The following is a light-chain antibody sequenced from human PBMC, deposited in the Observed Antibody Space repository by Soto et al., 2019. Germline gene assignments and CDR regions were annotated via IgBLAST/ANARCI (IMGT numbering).Light chain of an antibody. CDR3: SSYTSSSTL. CDR1: SSDVGGYNY. CDR2: EVT. Sequence: QSALTQPASVSGSPGQSITISCTGTSSDVGGYNYVSWYKQHPGKAPKLMIYEVTNRPSGVSNRFSGSKSGNTAFLTISGLQAEDEADYYCSSYTSSSTLFGTGTKLTVL. V-gene: IGLV2-14*01. J-gene: IGLJ1*01.